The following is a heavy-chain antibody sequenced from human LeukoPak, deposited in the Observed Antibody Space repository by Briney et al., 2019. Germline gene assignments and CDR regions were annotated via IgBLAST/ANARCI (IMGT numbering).Heavy chain of an antibody. CDR1: GYTFTGYY. J-gene: IGHJ4*02. CDR3: ASTSIAVAGTGGDY. D-gene: IGHD6-19*01. V-gene: IGHV1-2*02. CDR2: INPNSGGT. Sequence: ASVTVSCKASGYTFTGYYMHWVRQAPGQGLEWMGWINPNSGGTNYAQKFQGRVTMTRDTSISTAYMELSRLRSDDTAVYYCASTSIAVAGTGGDYWGQGTLVTVSS.